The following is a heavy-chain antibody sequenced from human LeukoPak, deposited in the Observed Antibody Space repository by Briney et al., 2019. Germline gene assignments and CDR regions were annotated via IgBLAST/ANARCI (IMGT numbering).Heavy chain of an antibody. J-gene: IGHJ4*02. V-gene: IGHV3-23*01. CDR2: ISGCGGST. CDR1: VFSFSNFA. Sequence: GGSLRLFCGASVFSFSNFAMTWVRQAPGKGLEWVSAISGCGGSTYYADSVKGRFTISRDNSKNTLYLQMNSLRAEDTAVYYCAKDGSIAVASYYFDYWGQGTLVTVSS. D-gene: IGHD6-19*01. CDR3: AKDGSIAVASYYFDY.